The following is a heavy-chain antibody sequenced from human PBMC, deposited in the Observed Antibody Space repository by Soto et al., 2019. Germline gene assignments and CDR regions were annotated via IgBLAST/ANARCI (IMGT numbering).Heavy chain of an antibody. CDR2: IYYSGST. Sequence: SETLSLTCTLSGGSISSGGYYWSWIRQHPGKGLEWIGYIYYSGSTYYNPSLKSRVTISVDTSKNQFSLKLSSVTAADTAVYYRARVVVVAATRTEYFQHWGQGTLVTVSS. D-gene: IGHD2-15*01. J-gene: IGHJ1*01. V-gene: IGHV4-31*03. CDR1: GGSISSGGYY. CDR3: ARVVVVAATRTEYFQH.